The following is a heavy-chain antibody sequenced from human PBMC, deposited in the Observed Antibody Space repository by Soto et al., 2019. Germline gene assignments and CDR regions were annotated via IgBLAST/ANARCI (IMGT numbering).Heavy chain of an antibody. CDR1: GFTFSSYS. CDR2: ISSGSTTI. J-gene: IGHJ6*01. Sequence: GGSLRLSCAASGFTFSSYSMNWVRQAPGKGLEWLSYISSGSTTIYYADSVKGRVTVSRDNAKNSLSLQMNSLRDEDTAVYYCAGLGRPYYYLAGLDVWGPGATVTVSS. CDR3: AGLGRPYYYLAGLDV. D-gene: IGHD3-22*01. V-gene: IGHV3-48*02.